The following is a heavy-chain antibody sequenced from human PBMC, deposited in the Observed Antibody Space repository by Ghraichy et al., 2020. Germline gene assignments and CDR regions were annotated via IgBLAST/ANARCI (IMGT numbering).Heavy chain of an antibody. CDR3: ARTGYSSSWYLSLFRWFDP. Sequence: SENLSLTCAVYGGSFSGYYWSWIRQPPGKGLEWIGEINHSGSTNYNPSLKSRVTISVDTSKNQFSLKLSSVTAADTAVYYCARTGYSSSWYLSLFRWFDPWGQGTLVTVSS. CDR2: INHSGST. D-gene: IGHD6-13*01. J-gene: IGHJ5*02. CDR1: GGSFSGYY. V-gene: IGHV4-34*01.